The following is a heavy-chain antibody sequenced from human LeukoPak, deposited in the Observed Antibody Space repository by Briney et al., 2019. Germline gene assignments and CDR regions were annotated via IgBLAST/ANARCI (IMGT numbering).Heavy chain of an antibody. V-gene: IGHV1-69*13. CDR2: IIPIFGTA. CDR1: GGTFSSYA. J-gene: IGHJ3*02. Sequence: SVKVSCKASGGTFSSYAISWVRQAPGQGLEWMGGIIPIFGTANYAQKFQGRVTITADESTSTAYMELSSQRSEDTAVYYCARDLLSPGVTTGVDAFDIWGQGTMVTVSS. D-gene: IGHD4-17*01. CDR3: ARDLLSPGVTTGVDAFDI.